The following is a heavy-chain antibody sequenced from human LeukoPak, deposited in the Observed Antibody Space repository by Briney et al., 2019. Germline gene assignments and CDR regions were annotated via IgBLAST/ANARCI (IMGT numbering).Heavy chain of an antibody. CDR3: AKREYYYGSGEFDY. Sequence: GSLRLSCAASGLTFSSYWMHWVRQAPGKGLEWVSAISGSGGSTYYADSVKGRFTISRDNSKNTLYLQMNSLRAEDTAVYYCAKREYYYGSGEFDYWGQGTLVTVSS. V-gene: IGHV3-23*01. J-gene: IGHJ4*02. CDR2: ISGSGGST. CDR1: GLTFSSYW. D-gene: IGHD3-10*01.